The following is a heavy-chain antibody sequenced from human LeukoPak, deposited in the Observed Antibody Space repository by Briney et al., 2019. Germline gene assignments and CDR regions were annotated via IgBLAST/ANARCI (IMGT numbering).Heavy chain of an antibody. V-gene: IGHV3-66*01. Sequence: PGGSLRLSCAASGFTVSSNYMSWVRQAPGKGLEWVSVIYSGGSTYYADSVKGRFTISRDNSKNTLYLQMNSLRAEDTAVYYCAKDPSQYSSGTPYYFDYWGQGTLVTVSS. CDR2: IYSGGST. D-gene: IGHD6-19*01. CDR1: GFTVSSNY. J-gene: IGHJ4*02. CDR3: AKDPSQYSSGTPYYFDY.